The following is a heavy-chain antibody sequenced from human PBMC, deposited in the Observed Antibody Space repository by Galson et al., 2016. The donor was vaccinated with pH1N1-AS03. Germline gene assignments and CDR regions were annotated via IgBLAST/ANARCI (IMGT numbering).Heavy chain of an antibody. CDR2: MSYDGSKR. CDR3: ASNGGDYSSDF. CDR1: GFTFSSYN. J-gene: IGHJ4*02. V-gene: IGHV3-30*04. D-gene: IGHD4-17*01. Sequence: SLRLSCAGSGFTFSSYNMHWVRQAPGKGLEWVAVMSYDGSKRFYADSVKGRFTVSRDNSKHTLFLQMNSLVADDTAVYFCASNGGDYSSDFWGQGTLVTVSS.